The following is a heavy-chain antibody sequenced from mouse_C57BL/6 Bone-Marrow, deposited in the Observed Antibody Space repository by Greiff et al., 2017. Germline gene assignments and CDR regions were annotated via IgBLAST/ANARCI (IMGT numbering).Heavy chain of an antibody. D-gene: IGHD1-1*01. CDR1: GYSFTDYN. J-gene: IGHJ3*01. V-gene: IGHV1-39*01. Sequence: VQLQQSGPELVKPGASVKISCKASGYSFTDYNMNWVKQSNGKSLEWIGVINPNYGTSSYNQKFKGKATLTVDQSSSKAYMQLNSLTSEDSAVCYCERGYGSSPWFAFWGTGTLVTVSA. CDR3: ERGYGSSPWFAF. CDR2: INPNYGTS.